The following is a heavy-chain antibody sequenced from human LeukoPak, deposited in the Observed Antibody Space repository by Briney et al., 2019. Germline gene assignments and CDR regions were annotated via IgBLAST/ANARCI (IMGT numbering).Heavy chain of an antibody. J-gene: IGHJ4*02. D-gene: IGHD5-12*01. Sequence: PGGSLRLSCAASGFTFSNYGMHWVRQAPGKGLERVAVISYDGSNKYYAGSVKGRFTISRDNSKNTLYLQMNSLRAEDTAVYYCAKDLFVGYSGYEVDYWGQGTLVTVSS. CDR1: GFTFSNYG. V-gene: IGHV3-30*18. CDR2: ISYDGSNK. CDR3: AKDLFVGYSGYEVDY.